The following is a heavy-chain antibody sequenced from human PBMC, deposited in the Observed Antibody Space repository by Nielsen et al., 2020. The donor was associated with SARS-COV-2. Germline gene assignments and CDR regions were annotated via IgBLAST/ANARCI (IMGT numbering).Heavy chain of an antibody. CDR2: ISYDGSNK. J-gene: IGHJ4*02. Sequence: GESLKISCAASGFTFSSYGMHWVRQAPGKGLEWVAVISYDGSNKYYADSVKGRFTISRDNSRNTLYLQMNFLRAEDTAVYYCATPRPGLWGQGTLVTVSS. D-gene: IGHD6-6*01. CDR3: ATPRPGL. V-gene: IGHV3-30*03. CDR1: GFTFSSYG.